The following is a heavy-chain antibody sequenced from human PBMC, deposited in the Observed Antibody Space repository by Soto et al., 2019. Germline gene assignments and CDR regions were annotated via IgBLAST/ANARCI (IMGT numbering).Heavy chain of an antibody. V-gene: IGHV4-34*01. CDR2: IAHCGST. CDR1: GGSFSGFH. Sequence: QVQLQQWGAGLLKPSETLSLTCGVYGGSFSGFHWSWVRQPQRKGRGWIGKIAHCGSTNYNPAIKSRVTISVDTSKNQFSLKLTSVTAADTAVYYCVRGSRHGTFYYASGSLFYMDVWGKGTTVTVSS. CDR3: VRGSRHGTFYYASGSLFYMDV. J-gene: IGHJ6*03. D-gene: IGHD3-10*01.